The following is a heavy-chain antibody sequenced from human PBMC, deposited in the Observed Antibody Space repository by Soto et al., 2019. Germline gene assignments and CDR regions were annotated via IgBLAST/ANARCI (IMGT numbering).Heavy chain of an antibody. CDR2: TYYRSKWYN. D-gene: IGHD3-9*01. CDR3: ARVLVGYDILTGYYHDAFDI. J-gene: IGHJ3*02. V-gene: IGHV6-1*01. Sequence: SQTLSLTCASSGDSVSSNSAAWNWIMQSPSRGLEWLGRTYYRSKWYNDYAVSVKSRITINPDTSKNQFSLQLNSVTPEDTAVYYCARVLVGYDILTGYYHDAFDIWGQGTMVTVSS. CDR1: GDSVSSNSAA.